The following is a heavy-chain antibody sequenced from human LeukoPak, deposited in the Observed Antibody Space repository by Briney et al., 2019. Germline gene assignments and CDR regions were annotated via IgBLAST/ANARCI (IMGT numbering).Heavy chain of an antibody. CDR1: GFTFRSYA. V-gene: IGHV3-23*01. Sequence: GGTLRLSCAASGFTFRSYAMNWVRQAPGKGLEWVSGISASSSIYYADSVKGRFTISRDNSKNTLYLQVNSLRADDTAVYYCAKGSYYDSSGYYYFDYWGQGTLVTVSS. CDR2: ISASSSI. D-gene: IGHD3-22*01. J-gene: IGHJ4*02. CDR3: AKGSYYDSSGYYYFDY.